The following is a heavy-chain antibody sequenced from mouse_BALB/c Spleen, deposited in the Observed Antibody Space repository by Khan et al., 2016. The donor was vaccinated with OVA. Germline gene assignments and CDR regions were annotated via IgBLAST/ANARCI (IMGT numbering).Heavy chain of an antibody. D-gene: IGHD3-2*01. V-gene: IGHV1-4*01. CDR3: ARSGQLGLRGGFTY. CDR2: INPSNDYT. CDR1: GYTFTTYT. J-gene: IGHJ3*01. Sequence: VKLLESGAELARPGASVKMSCKTSGYTFTTYTLHWVKQRPGRSLEWIGYINPSNDYTNYNQKFKDKSTLTADKSSSTAYMQLSSLTSEDSEVDYCARSGQLGLRGGFTYWGQGTLVTVSA.